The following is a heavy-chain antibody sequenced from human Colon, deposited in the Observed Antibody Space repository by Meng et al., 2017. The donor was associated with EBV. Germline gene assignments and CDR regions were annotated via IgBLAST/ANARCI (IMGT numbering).Heavy chain of an antibody. V-gene: IGHV4-30-4*01. CDR1: GCSMTWGDYY. Sequence: LDESAPRLVMPSPTLCRSFTSDGCSMTWGDYYWGWSRQPPGKSLGCVGYIYYTGSTYYNPSLKSRVTISMDTSKTQFSLRLRAVTAADTAVYYCARKYYFDYWGQGTLVTVSS. J-gene: IGHJ4*02. CDR2: IYYTGST. CDR3: ARKYYFDY.